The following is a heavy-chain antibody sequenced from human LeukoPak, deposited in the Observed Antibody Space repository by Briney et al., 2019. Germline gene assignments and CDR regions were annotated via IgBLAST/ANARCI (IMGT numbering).Heavy chain of an antibody. Sequence: ASVKVSCKASGCTFTSYGISWVRRAPGQGLEWMGWISAYNGNTNYAQKLQGRVTMTTDTSTSTAYMELRSLRSDDTAVYYCAVGVTTSFHFDYWGQGTLVTVSS. CDR1: GCTFTSYG. V-gene: IGHV1-18*01. D-gene: IGHD4-17*01. J-gene: IGHJ4*02. CDR2: ISAYNGNT. CDR3: AVGVTTSFHFDY.